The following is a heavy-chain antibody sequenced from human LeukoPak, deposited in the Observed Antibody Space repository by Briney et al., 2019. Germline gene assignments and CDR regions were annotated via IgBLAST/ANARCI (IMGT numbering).Heavy chain of an antibody. J-gene: IGHJ4*02. CDR2: ISGSSSSI. V-gene: IGHV3-48*01. D-gene: IGHD2-8*01. CDR3: ATGLLMVYAPVG. CDR1: GFTFSSYS. Sequence: PGGSLRLSCAASGFTFSSYSMNWVRQAPGKGLEWVSYISGSSSSIYYADSVKGRFTISRDNAKSSLYLQMNSLRAEDTAVYYCATGLLMVYAPVGWGQGTLVTVSS.